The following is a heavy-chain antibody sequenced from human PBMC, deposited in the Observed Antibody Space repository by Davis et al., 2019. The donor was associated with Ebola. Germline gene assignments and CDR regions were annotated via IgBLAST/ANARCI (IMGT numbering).Heavy chain of an antibody. Sequence: GESLKISCAASGFTVSSNYMSWVRQAPGKGLEWVSVIYSGGSTYYADSVKGRFTISRDNSKNTLYLQMNSLRAEDTAVYYCAKVFDQIGKDNVVVVAATAFDYWGQGTLVTVSS. J-gene: IGHJ4*02. V-gene: IGHV3-53*01. CDR2: IYSGGST. D-gene: IGHD2-15*01. CDR3: AKVFDQIGKDNVVVVAATAFDY. CDR1: GFTVSSNY.